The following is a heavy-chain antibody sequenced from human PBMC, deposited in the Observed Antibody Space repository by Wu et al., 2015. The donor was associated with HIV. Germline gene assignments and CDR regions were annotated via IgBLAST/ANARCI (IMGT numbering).Heavy chain of an antibody. CDR1: GYTFIGYY. J-gene: IGHJ3*02. D-gene: IGHD7-27*01. CDR2: INPNSDTT. CDR3: ARGHWDREGLDALDI. Sequence: QVKLMQSGTDVKKPGASVKVSCKTSGYTFIGYYIHWVRQAPGQGLEWMGWINPNSDTTNFAQKFHDRVTMTRDTSITTAYMELSRLTSDDTAIYYCARGHWDREGLDALDIWGQGTLVIVS. V-gene: IGHV1-2*02.